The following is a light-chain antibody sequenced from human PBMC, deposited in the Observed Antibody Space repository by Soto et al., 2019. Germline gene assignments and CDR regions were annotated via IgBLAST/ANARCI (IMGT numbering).Light chain of an antibody. J-gene: IGLJ2*01. CDR2: EVS. CDR1: SSDVGGYNY. V-gene: IGLV2-14*01. CDR3: SSYTSSNTMV. Sequence: QSVLTQPASVSGSPGQSIAISCTGTSSDVGGYNYVSWYQHHPGKAPKVMIYEVSNRPSGVSNRFSGSKSGNTASLTISGLQAEDEADYYCSSYTSSNTMVFGGGTKLTVL.